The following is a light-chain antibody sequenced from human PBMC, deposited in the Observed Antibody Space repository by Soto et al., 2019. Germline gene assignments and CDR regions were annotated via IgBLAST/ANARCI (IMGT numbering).Light chain of an antibody. J-gene: IGKJ2*01. CDR1: QSINNN. CDR3: QQYKSWFT. V-gene: IGKV3-15*01. CDR2: DAS. Sequence: IVMTQSPATLSVSPGDRATLSCRASQSINNNLAWYQQKPVQAPRLLIYDASTWATDIPARFSGGGSGTECTLTNSSLQSEYSSVYYCQQYKSWFTFVQGTKLEIK.